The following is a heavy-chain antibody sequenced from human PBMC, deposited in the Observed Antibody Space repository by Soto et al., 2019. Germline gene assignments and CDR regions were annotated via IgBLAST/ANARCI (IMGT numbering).Heavy chain of an antibody. CDR3: PRDQRISSGWPHGYYYGMDL. D-gene: IGHD6-19*01. CDR1: GFTFSSYA. CDR2: ISYDGSNK. V-gene: IGHV3-30-3*01. Sequence: GGSLRLSCAASGFTFSSYAMHWVRQAPGKGLEWVAVISYDGSNKYYADSVKGRFTISINKYKNTLYMKMNSLRAEDTDGYYCPRDQRISSGWPHGYYYGMDLWGQGTMVTVSS. J-gene: IGHJ6*02.